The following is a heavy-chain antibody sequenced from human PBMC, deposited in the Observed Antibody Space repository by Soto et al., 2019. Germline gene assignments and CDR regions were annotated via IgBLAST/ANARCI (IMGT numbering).Heavy chain of an antibody. J-gene: IGHJ5*02. CDR2: IYPGDSDT. V-gene: IGHV5-51*01. D-gene: IGHD5-18*01. CDR1: GYSFTSYL. Sequence: VESLKICYKFSGYSFTSYLICLVLQMPGKGLEWMGIIYPGDSDTRYSPSFQGQVTISADKSISTAYLQWSSPKASDTAMYYCARRSSTTASFSNSTDNWLDTWGQGTLVNVYS. CDR3: ARRSSTTASFSNSTDNWLDT.